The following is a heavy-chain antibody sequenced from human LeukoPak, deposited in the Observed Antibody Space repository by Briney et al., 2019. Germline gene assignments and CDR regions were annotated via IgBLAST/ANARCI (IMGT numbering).Heavy chain of an antibody. CDR1: GGSVSSGSYY. CDR3: ARDISGYSYWYFDL. CDR2: IYHSGST. J-gene: IGHJ2*01. Sequence: SETLSLTCTVSGGSVSSGSYYWSWIRQPPGKGLEWIGYIYHSGSTYYNPSLKSRVTISVDRSKNQFSLKLSSVTAADTAVYYCARDISGYSYWYFDLWGRGTLVTVSS. D-gene: IGHD3-22*01. V-gene: IGHV4-30-2*01.